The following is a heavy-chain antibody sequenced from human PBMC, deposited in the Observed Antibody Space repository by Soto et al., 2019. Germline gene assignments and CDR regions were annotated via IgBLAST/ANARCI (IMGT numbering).Heavy chain of an antibody. CDR1: GFSLSTSGVG. CDR2: IYWDDDK. CDR3: AHSIAAAGFFWDYGSYNWFDP. V-gene: IGHV2-5*02. J-gene: IGHJ5*02. D-gene: IGHD6-13*01. Sequence: SGPTLVNPTQTLTLTCTFSGFSLSTSGVGVGWIRQPPGKALEWLALIYWDDDKRYSPSLKSRLTITKDTSKNQVVLTMTNMDPVDTATYYCAHSIAAAGFFWDYGSYNWFDPWGQGTLVTVSS.